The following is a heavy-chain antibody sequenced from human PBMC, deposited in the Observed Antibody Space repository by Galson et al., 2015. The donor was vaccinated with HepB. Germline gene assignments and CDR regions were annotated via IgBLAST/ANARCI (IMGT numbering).Heavy chain of an antibody. D-gene: IGHD4-23*01. CDR2: INPSGGRT. J-gene: IGHJ4*02. CDR3: ARVSTVVTLLDY. Sequence: SVKVSCKASGYTFTSYYMHWVRQAPGQGLEWMGIINPSGGRTSYAQKFQGRVTMTRDTSTSTVYMELSSVRSEDTAVYYCARVSTVVTLLDYWGQGTLVTVSS. V-gene: IGHV1-46*01. CDR1: GYTFTSYY.